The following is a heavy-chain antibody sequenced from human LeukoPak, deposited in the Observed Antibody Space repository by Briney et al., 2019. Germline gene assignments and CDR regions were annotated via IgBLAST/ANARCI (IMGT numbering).Heavy chain of an antibody. V-gene: IGHV1-2*02. D-gene: IGHD6-6*01. CDR3: ARIDTSIAARPDY. CDR2: INPNSGGT. J-gene: IGHJ4*02. Sequence: ASVKVSCKASGYTFTGYYMHWVRQAPGQGLEWMGWINPNSGGTNYAQKFQGRVIMTRDTSISTAYMELSRLRSDDTAVYYCARIDTSIAARPDYWGQGTLVTVSS. CDR1: GYTFTGYY.